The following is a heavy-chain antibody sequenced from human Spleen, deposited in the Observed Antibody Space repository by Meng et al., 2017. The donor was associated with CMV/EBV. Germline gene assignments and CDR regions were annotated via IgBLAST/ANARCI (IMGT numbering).Heavy chain of an antibody. Sequence: SVKVSCKASGGTFSSYAISWVRQAPGQGLEWMGGIIPIFGTANYAQKFQGRVTMTIETSTSTAYMELRSLRSDDTAVYYCARDGISGTTWPPRFYYYGMDVWGQGTTVTVSS. CDR3: ARDGISGTTWPPRFYYYGMDV. CDR2: IIPIFGTA. CDR1: GGTFSSYA. J-gene: IGHJ6*02. D-gene: IGHD1-7*01. V-gene: IGHV1-69*05.